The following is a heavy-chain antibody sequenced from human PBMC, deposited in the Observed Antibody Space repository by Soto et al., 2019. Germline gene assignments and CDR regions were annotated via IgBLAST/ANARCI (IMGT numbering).Heavy chain of an antibody. V-gene: IGHV3-33*01. CDR3: ARGGGLYYYGSGSYYSIDY. CDR2: IWYDGSNK. D-gene: IGHD3-10*01. CDR1: GFTFSSYG. Sequence: QEQLVESGGGVVQPGRSLRLSCAASGFTFSSYGMHWVRQAPGKGLEWVAVIWYDGSNKYYADSVKGRFTISRDNSKNTLYLQMNSLKAEDRALYYCARGGGLYYYGSGSYYSIDYWGQGTLVTVSS. J-gene: IGHJ4*02.